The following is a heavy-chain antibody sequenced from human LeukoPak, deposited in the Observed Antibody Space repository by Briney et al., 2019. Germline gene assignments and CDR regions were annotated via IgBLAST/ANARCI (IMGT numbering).Heavy chain of an antibody. J-gene: IGHJ6*03. Sequence: ASVKVSCKASGGTFSSYAISWVQQAPGQGLEWMGGIIPIFGTANYAQKFQGRVTITTDESTSTAYMELSSLRSGDTAVYYCARAGISRDLIYMDVWGKGTTVTVSS. CDR1: GGTFSSYA. CDR2: IIPIFGTA. D-gene: IGHD3-3*01. CDR3: ARAGISRDLIYMDV. V-gene: IGHV1-69*05.